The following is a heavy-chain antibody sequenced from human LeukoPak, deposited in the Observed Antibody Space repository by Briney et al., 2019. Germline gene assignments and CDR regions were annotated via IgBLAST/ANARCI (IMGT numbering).Heavy chain of an antibody. CDR2: IGGDSRT. Sequence: GGSLRLSCAASGFTFSSNAMSWVRQAPGKGLEWVSGIGGDSRTHYEDSVEGRFIISRDTSKNMLYLQMNNLRAEDTAEYYCAKDILRWSFDYWGQGTLVTVSS. J-gene: IGHJ4*02. CDR3: AKDILRWSFDY. D-gene: IGHD4-23*01. CDR1: GFTFSSNA. V-gene: IGHV3-23*01.